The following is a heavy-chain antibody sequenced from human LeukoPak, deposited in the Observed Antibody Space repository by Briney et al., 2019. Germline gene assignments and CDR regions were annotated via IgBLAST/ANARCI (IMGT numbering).Heavy chain of an antibody. CDR1: GYTFTGYY. Sequence: ASVKVSCKASGYTFTGYYMHWVRQAPGQGLEWMGWINPNSGGTNYAQKFQGRVTMTRYTSISTAYMELSRLRSDDTVVYYCARDQPRYYDFWSGYYPYYYYYGMDVWGQGTTVTVSS. CDR2: INPNSGGT. V-gene: IGHV1-2*02. D-gene: IGHD3-3*01. J-gene: IGHJ6*02. CDR3: ARDQPRYYDFWSGYYPYYYYYGMDV.